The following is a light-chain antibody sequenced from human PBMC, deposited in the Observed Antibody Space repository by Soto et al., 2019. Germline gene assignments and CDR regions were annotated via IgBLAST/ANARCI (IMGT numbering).Light chain of an antibody. CDR1: QSVSSN. CDR2: GES. J-gene: IGKJ4*01. CDR3: QKYENLPLT. V-gene: IGKV3-15*01. Sequence: VMTQSPATLSVSPGERATLSCRASQSVSSNLAWYQQKPGQAPRILIHGESTRATGIPDRFSGSGSGTEFTLTITRLQPEDIATYYCQKYENLPLTFGGGTKVDI.